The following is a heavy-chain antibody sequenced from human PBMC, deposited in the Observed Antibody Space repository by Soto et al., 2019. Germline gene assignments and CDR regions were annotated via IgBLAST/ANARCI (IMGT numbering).Heavy chain of an antibody. J-gene: IGHJ4*02. CDR1: GFTLSGVD. V-gene: IGHV3-30*18. D-gene: IGHD6-6*01. Sequence: QVQLVESGGGVVQCGTSLRHSCSASGFTLSGVDMHWVRQAPGKGLEWVAVMSYDGRNQYYADSVKGRFTVSRDSSKSTLYLQMKSLRTEDAAVYYCAKGGWYTSSSRSDCWGQGTLVTVSS. CDR2: MSYDGRNQ. CDR3: AKGGWYTSSSRSDC.